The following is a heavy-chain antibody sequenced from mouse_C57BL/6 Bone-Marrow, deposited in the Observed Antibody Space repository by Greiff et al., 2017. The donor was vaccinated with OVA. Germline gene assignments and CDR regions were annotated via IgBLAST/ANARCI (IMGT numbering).Heavy chain of an antibody. CDR3: ARGANCYFDY. D-gene: IGHD4-1*01. J-gene: IGHJ2*01. Sequence: QVQLQQPGAELVKPGASVKLSCKASGYTFTSYWMQWVKQRPGQGLEWIGEIDPSDSYTNYNQKFKGKATLTVDTSSSTAYMQLSSLTSEDAAVYYCARGANCYFDYWGQGTTLTVSS. V-gene: IGHV1-50*01. CDR2: IDPSDSYT. CDR1: GYTFTSYW.